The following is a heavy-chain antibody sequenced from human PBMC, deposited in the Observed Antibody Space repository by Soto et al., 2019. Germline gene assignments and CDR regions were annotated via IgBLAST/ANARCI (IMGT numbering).Heavy chain of an antibody. CDR1: GGTFSSYA. CDR2: IIPIFGTA. V-gene: IGHV1-69*13. J-gene: IGHJ4*02. D-gene: IGHD3-22*01. Sequence: SVKVSCKASGGTFSSYAISWVRQAPGQGLEWMGGIIPIFGTANYAQKFQGRVTITADESTSTAYMELSSLRSEDTAVYYCARSYPPTYYYDSSGYPNFDYWGQGTLVTVSS. CDR3: ARSYPPTYYYDSSGYPNFDY.